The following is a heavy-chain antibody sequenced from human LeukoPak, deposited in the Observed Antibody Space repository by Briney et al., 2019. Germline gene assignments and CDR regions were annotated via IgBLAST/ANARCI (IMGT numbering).Heavy chain of an antibody. J-gene: IGHJ4*02. CDR1: GGSISSYY. V-gene: IGHV4-59*12. CDR2: IYYSGST. CDR3: ARDLGGAAAGTGDY. D-gene: IGHD6-13*01. Sequence: PSETLSLTCTVSGGSISSYYWSWIRQPPGKGLEWIGYIYYSGSTNYNPSLKSRVTISVDTSKNQFSLKLSSVTAADTAVYYCARDLGGAAAGTGDYWGQGTLVTVSS.